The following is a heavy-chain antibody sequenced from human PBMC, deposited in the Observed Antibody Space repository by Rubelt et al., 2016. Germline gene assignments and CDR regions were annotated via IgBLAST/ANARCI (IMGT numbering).Heavy chain of an antibody. J-gene: IGHJ6*02. CDR2: IYYSGST. V-gene: IGHV4-39*01. CDR1: GGSISSSSYY. D-gene: IGHD3-3*01. CDR3: AGLTRITIFGVVIGDV. Sequence: QLQLQESGPGLVKPSETLSLTCTVSGGSISSSSYYWGWIRQPPGKGLEWIGSIYYSGSTYYNPPSKGGVTVAVATSKNQFSLKLGSVTAADTAVYYCAGLTRITIFGVVIGDVWGQGTTVTVSS.